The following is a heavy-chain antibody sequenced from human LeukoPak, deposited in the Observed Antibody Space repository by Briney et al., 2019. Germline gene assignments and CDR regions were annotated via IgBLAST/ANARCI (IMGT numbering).Heavy chain of an antibody. CDR1: GFTFDDYA. Sequence: GGSLRLSCAASGFTFDDYAMHWVRQAPGKGLEWVSGISWNSGSIGYADSVKGRFTISRDNAKNSLYLQMNSLRAEDTALYHCAKSRVRGVPYYFDYWGQGTLVTVSS. V-gene: IGHV3-9*01. J-gene: IGHJ4*02. CDR3: AKSRVRGVPYYFDY. D-gene: IGHD3-10*01. CDR2: ISWNSGSI.